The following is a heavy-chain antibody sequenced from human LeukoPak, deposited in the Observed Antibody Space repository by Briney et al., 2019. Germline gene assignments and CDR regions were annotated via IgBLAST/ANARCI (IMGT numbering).Heavy chain of an antibody. CDR2: IYRGGST. Sequence: GRSLRLSCTASGFIVSSNYMSWVRQAPEKGLEWVSVIYRGGSTYYADSVKGRFTISRDNSKNTLYLQMNSLRAEDTAVYYCATGVRSYYDSSGYPYAFDIWGQGTMVTVSS. CDR3: ATGVRSYYDSSGYPYAFDI. V-gene: IGHV3-66*01. J-gene: IGHJ3*02. CDR1: GFIVSSNY. D-gene: IGHD3-22*01.